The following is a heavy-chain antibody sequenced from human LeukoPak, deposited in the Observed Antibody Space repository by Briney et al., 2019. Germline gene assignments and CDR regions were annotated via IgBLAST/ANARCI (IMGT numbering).Heavy chain of an antibody. CDR2: IPYDGRNQ. D-gene: IGHD3-3*01. Sequence: GGSLRLSCAASGFTFSSYGMHWVRQAPGKGREWVAFIPYDGRNQYFADSVKGRFTISRDISKNTLHLQMNSLRTEDTAVYYCAKDGTIFGVTYLDSWGQGTLVTVSS. J-gene: IGHJ4*02. CDR3: AKDGTIFGVTYLDS. V-gene: IGHV3-30*02. CDR1: GFTFSSYG.